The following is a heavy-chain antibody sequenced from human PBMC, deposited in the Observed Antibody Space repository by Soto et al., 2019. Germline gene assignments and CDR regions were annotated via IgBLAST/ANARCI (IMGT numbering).Heavy chain of an antibody. D-gene: IGHD1-26*01. J-gene: IGHJ4*02. CDR1: GESITNYY. CDR3: AKVDPRVGLTSG. Sequence: QVQLQESGPGLLRPSETLSLICSVSGESITNYYWTWFRQPAGKGLEWIGHVKATGRTNYNPSLESRVTMSVDTFRNQIHLKVVSVTAADTAVYFCAKVDPRVGLTSGWGQGTRVTVSS. V-gene: IGHV4-4*07. CDR2: VKATGRT.